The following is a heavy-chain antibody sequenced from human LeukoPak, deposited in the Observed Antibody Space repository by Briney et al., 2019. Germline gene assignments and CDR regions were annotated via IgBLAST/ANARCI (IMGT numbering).Heavy chain of an antibody. CDR3: AKDPHIVVVTAPEY. J-gene: IGHJ4*02. V-gene: IGHV3-30*18. CDR1: GFTFSSYG. D-gene: IGHD2-21*02. CDR2: ISYDGSNK. Sequence: GGSLRLSCAASGFTFSSYGMHWVRQAPGKGLEWVAVISYDGSNKYYADSVKGRFTISRDNSKNTLYLQMNSLRAEDTAVYYCAKDPHIVVVTAPEYWGQGTLVTVSS.